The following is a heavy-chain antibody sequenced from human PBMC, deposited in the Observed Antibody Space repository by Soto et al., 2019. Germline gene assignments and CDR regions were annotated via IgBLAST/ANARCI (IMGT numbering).Heavy chain of an antibody. CDR2: IYHSGNT. V-gene: IGHV4-30-2*01. CDR1: GGSISSGGYS. J-gene: IGHJ4*02. Sequence: PSETLSLTCAVSGGSISSGGYSWSWIRQPPGKGLEWIGYIYHSGNTYYKQSLKSRVTISVDTSKDQFSLKLTSVTAADTAVYYCARDKITGLFDYWGQGTLVTVSS. CDR3: ARDKITGLFDY. D-gene: IGHD2-8*02.